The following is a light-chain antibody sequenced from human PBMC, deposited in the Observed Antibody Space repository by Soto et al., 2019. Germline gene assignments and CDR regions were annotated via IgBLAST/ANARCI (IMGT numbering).Light chain of an antibody. CDR2: DDY. Sequence: SYELAQPPSVSVAPGQTARITWGGNNIGSKSVHWYLQKPGQAPVLVVYDDYDRPSGIPERISGSNSGNTATLTISRVEAGDEADYYCQVWDSSSDHYVFGTGTKVTVL. CDR3: QVWDSSSDHYV. CDR1: NIGSKS. J-gene: IGLJ1*01. V-gene: IGLV3-21*02.